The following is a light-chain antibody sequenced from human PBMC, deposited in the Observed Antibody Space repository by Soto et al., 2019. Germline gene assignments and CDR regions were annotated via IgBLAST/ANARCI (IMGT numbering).Light chain of an antibody. CDR2: AAS. CDR3: PPYNNWPRT. CDR1: QSISSY. V-gene: IGKV1-39*01. Sequence: DIQMTQSPSSLSASVGDRVTITCRASQSISSYLNWYQQKPGKAPKLLIYAASSLQSGVPSRFSGSGSGTDFTLTISSLQPYDFAPSSCPPYNNWPRTFGQGTKV. J-gene: IGKJ1*01.